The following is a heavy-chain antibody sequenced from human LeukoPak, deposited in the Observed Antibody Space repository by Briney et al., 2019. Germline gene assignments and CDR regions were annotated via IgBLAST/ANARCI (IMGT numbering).Heavy chain of an antibody. J-gene: IGHJ4*02. CDR1: GFTFSSYG. V-gene: IGHV3-30*18. CDR3: AKDGGELLWFGELLLNYFDY. Sequence: GGSLRLSCAASGFTFSSYGMHWVRQAPDKGLEWVAVISYDGSNKYYADSVKGRFTISRDNSKNTLYLQMNSLRAEDTAVYYCAKDGGELLWFGELLLNYFDYWGQGTLVTVSS. CDR2: ISYDGSNK. D-gene: IGHD3-10*01.